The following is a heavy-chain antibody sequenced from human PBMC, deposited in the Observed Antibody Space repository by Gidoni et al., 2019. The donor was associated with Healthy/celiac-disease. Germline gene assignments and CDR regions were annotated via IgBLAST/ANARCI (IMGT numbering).Heavy chain of an antibody. CDR3: ARDSPDYYDKGIG. Sequence: QVQLVQSGAAVKKPGSSVKVSCKASGGTFSSDALSWVRQAPGHGLEWMGGIIPIFGTANYAQKFQGRVTITADESTSTAYMELSRLRSEDTAVYYCARDSPDYYDKGIGWGQGTLVTVSS. CDR1: GGTFSSDA. CDR2: IIPIFGTA. V-gene: IGHV1-69*01. J-gene: IGHJ4*02. D-gene: IGHD3-22*01.